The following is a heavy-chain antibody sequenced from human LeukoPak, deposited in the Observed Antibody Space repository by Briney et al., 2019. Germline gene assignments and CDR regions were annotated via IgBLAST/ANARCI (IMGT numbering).Heavy chain of an antibody. V-gene: IGHV1-69*13. Sequence: GASVKVSCKASGYTFTSYGISWVRQAPGQGLEWMGGVLPIFGITNYAQRFQGRVTITADESRSTAYMELSSLTSDDTAVYYCAKDGAPEVGSGWYYFDYWGQGTLVTVSS. CDR2: VLPIFGIT. CDR3: AKDGAPEVGSGWYYFDY. D-gene: IGHD6-19*01. CDR1: GYTFTSYG. J-gene: IGHJ4*02.